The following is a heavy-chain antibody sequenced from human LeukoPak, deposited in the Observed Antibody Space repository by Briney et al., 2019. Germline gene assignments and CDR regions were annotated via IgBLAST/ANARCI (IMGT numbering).Heavy chain of an antibody. Sequence: GGSLRLSCAASGFTFSSYAMSWVRQAPGKGLEWVSAISGSGDSTYYADSVKGRFTISRDNSKNTLHLQMNSLRAEDAAVYYCAKDRARGGTTDFDYWGQGTLVTVSS. V-gene: IGHV3-23*01. D-gene: IGHD1-7*01. CDR2: ISGSGDST. CDR3: AKDRARGGTTDFDY. J-gene: IGHJ4*02. CDR1: GFTFSSYA.